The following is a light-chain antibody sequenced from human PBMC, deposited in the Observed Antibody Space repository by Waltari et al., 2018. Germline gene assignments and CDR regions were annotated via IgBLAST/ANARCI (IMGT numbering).Light chain of an antibody. CDR3: VSGDDTLNGFV. CDR1: GSNIGSNS. J-gene: IGLJ6*01. CDR2: DSY. V-gene: IGLV1-44*01. Sequence: QTVLTQAPSASGTPGQRVTISCFGSGSNIGSNSVTWYKQRPGSAPELLIYDSYRRPSDVPDRFSASKSGTSASLAINGLQGEDEADYYCVSGDDTLNGFVFGSGTKVTVL.